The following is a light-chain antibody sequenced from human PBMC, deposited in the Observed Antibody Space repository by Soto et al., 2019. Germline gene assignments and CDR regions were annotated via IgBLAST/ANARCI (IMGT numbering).Light chain of an antibody. CDR1: QSVSTN. J-gene: IGKJ1*01. V-gene: IGKV3-15*01. CDR3: QQYNNWWK. CDR2: GAS. Sequence: EIVIPQSPATLSVSPGERATLSSRASQSVSTNLAWYPKKSEQAPSLLIYGASTRATGIPARFSGSGSGTEFTLTISSLHSGDFAVDYCQQYNNWWKFGQGTKVESK.